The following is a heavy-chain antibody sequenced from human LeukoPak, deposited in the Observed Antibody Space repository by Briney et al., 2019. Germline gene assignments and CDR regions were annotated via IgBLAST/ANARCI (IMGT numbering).Heavy chain of an antibody. CDR3: ARVDTLSLVVVTAIAPRAHAFDI. Sequence: PSEILSLTCTVSGYSISSGYYWGWIRQPPGKGLEWIGSIYHSGSTYYNPSLKSRVTISVDTSKNQFSLKLSSVTAADTAVYYCARVDTLSLVVVTAIAPRAHAFDIWGQGTMVTVSS. J-gene: IGHJ3*02. CDR2: IYHSGST. CDR1: GYSISSGYY. D-gene: IGHD2-21*02. V-gene: IGHV4-38-2*02.